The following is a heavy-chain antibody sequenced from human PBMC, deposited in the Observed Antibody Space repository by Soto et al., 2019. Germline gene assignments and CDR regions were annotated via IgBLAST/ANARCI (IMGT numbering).Heavy chain of an antibody. Sequence: EVRLEESGGGFVQPGVALRLSCVFSGLTSSGIELNWVRQSAGKGLEWLSYISASGDTVDYIDSVRGRFTISRDNAKQSLFLQMSALRVEDTAVYYCAGLSVTGGVDVWGKGTTVTVSS. V-gene: IGHV3-48*03. CDR3: AGLSVTGGVDV. CDR1: GLTSSGIE. D-gene: IGHD2-21*02. CDR2: ISASGDTV. J-gene: IGHJ6*04.